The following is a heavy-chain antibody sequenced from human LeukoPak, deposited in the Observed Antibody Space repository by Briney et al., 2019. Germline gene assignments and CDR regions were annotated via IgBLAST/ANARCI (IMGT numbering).Heavy chain of an antibody. J-gene: IGHJ5*02. CDR3: ARSYSSGSTSRWDPTGTWFDP. V-gene: IGHV1-18*01. Sequence: ASVKVSCKASGYTFTSYGISWARQAPGQGLEWMGWISAYNGNTNYAQKLQGRVAMTTDTSTSTAYMELRSLRSDDTAVYYCARSYSSGSTSRWDPTGTWFDPWGQGTLVTVSS. D-gene: IGHD2-2*01. CDR2: ISAYNGNT. CDR1: GYTFTSYG.